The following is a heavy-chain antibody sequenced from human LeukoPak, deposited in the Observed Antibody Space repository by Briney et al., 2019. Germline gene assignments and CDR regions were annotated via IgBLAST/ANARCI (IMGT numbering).Heavy chain of an antibody. D-gene: IGHD3-3*01. CDR1: GYTFTSYD. CDR2: MNPSSGNT. CDR3: ARGREYYDFWSGYYTTPHFDY. J-gene: IGHJ4*02. V-gene: IGHV1-8*03. Sequence: ASVKVSCKASGYTFTSYDINWVRQATGQGLEWMGWMNPSSGNTGYAQKFQGRVTITRNTSISTAYMELSSLRSEDTAVYYCARGREYYDFWSGYYTTPHFDYWGQGTLVTVSS.